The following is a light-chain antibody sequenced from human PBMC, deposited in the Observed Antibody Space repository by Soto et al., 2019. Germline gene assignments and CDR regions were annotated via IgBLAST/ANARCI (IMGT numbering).Light chain of an antibody. V-gene: IGLV3-21*02. J-gene: IGLJ1*01. CDR3: QVWDSSSDHYV. Sequence: SYALTPPPTVAEAPRQTARSSCGGYYIATKSVHWSQQKPGQAPVLVVYDDNDRPSGIPERLSGSNSGATATLTISRVDAGDEPDYYCQVWDSSSDHYVSGSGAQVTV. CDR2: DDN. CDR1: YIATKS.